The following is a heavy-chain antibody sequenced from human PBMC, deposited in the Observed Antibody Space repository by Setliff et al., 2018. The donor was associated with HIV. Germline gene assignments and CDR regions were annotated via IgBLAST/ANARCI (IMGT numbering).Heavy chain of an antibody. D-gene: IGHD3-3*01. CDR1: GASISSSHYY. J-gene: IGHJ6*02. CDR2: TYFSGST. CDR3: AKSLRVEMFGVVTTYGMDV. V-gene: IGHV4-39*02. Sequence: SETLSLTCTVXGASISSSHYYWVWIRHPPGKGLEWIGTTYFSGSTYYNPSLKSRVTMSXDTSXNHVSLTLSSVTAADTAIYYCAKSLRVEMFGVVTTYGMDVWGQGTXXXVSS.